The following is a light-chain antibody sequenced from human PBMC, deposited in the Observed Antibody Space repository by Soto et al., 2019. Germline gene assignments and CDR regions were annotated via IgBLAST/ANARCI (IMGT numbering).Light chain of an antibody. V-gene: IGKV3-15*01. CDR2: GAS. J-gene: IGKJ1*01. CDR1: QSVSSN. Sequence: EIVMTQSPATLSVSPGERATLSCRASQSVSSNLAWYQQKPGQAPRLLIYGASTRATGIPARFSGSGSGTELTLTISSLQSEDFAVYYWQQYNNWPPTFGQGTKVEIK. CDR3: QQYNNWPPT.